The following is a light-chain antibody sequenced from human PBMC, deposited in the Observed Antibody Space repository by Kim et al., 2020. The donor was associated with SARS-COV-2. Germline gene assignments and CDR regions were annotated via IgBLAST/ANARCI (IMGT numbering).Light chain of an antibody. V-gene: IGKV3-11*01. J-gene: IGKJ5*01. Sequence: SLCPGERATLSCRASQSVSSYLAWYQQKPGQAPRLLIYDASNRATGIPARFSGSGSGTDFTLTISSLEPEDFAVYYCQQRSNPITFGQGTRLEIK. CDR1: QSVSSY. CDR3: QQRSNPIT. CDR2: DAS.